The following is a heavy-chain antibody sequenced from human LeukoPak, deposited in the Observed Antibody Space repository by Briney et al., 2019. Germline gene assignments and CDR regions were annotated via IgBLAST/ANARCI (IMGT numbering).Heavy chain of an antibody. CDR2: INPNSGGT. Sequence: ASVKVSGKASGYTFTGYYMHWVRRAPGQGLEWMGWINPNSGGTNYAQKFQGWVTMTRDTSISTAYMELSRLRSDDTAVYYCARGSSGWYVGFDYWGQGTLVTVSS. J-gene: IGHJ4*02. D-gene: IGHD6-19*01. CDR1: GYTFTGYY. V-gene: IGHV1-2*04. CDR3: ARGSSGWYVGFDY.